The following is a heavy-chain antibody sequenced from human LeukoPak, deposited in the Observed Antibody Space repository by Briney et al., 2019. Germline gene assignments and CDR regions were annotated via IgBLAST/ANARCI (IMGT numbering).Heavy chain of an antibody. J-gene: IGHJ4*02. D-gene: IGHD1-14*01. CDR1: GLTFSTSG. V-gene: IGHV3-21*06. Sequence: GGSLRLSCTASGLTFSTSGFKWVRQAPGKGLEWVASIGPTGSNRYHADSIKGRFTISRDNANNFLYLQMNSLRAEDTAVYYCATETNGRHYDYWGQGTLLTVSS. CDR2: IGPTGSNR. CDR3: ATETNGRHYDY.